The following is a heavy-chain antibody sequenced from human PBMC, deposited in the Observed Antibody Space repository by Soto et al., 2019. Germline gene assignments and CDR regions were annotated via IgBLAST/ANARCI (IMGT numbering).Heavy chain of an antibody. CDR2: ISSSSSYI. J-gene: IGHJ3*02. CDR3: ARDLRVPVTTYDAFDI. D-gene: IGHD4-17*01. CDR1: GFTFSSYS. Sequence: EVQLVESGGGLVKPGGSLRLSCAASGFTFSSYSMNWVRQAPGKGLEWVSSISSSSSYIYYADSVKGRFTISRDNAKNSLYLQRNSLRAEDTAVYYCARDLRVPVTTYDAFDIWGQGTMVTVSA. V-gene: IGHV3-21*01.